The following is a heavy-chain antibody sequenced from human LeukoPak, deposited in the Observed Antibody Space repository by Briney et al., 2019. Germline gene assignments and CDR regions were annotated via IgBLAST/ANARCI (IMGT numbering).Heavy chain of an antibody. D-gene: IGHD2-2*01. CDR1: GFTFSRYY. CDR3: AKIVAPAAYYFYGMDV. J-gene: IGHJ6*02. Sequence: PGGFLRLSCAASGFTFSRYYMSWVRQTPGKGLEWVSGVGVRGVKTFYADSVKGRFTVSRDNAKSTVFLQMNSLRPEDSAVYYCAKIVAPAAYYFYGMDVWGQGTTVTVSS. CDR2: VGVRGVKT. V-gene: IGHV3-23*01.